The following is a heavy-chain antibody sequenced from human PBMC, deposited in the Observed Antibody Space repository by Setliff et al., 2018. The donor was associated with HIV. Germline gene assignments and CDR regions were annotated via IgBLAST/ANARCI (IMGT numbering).Heavy chain of an antibody. CDR3: ARRAYCSSTTCFDN. V-gene: IGHV3-23*01. D-gene: IGHD2-2*01. J-gene: IGHJ4*02. Sequence: GGSLRLSCAGSGSGGSGFTFSNFAMSWVRQAPGKSLEWVSAINGDNTYYKDSLKGRFTISRDTSKNTLYLQMNSLRAEDTAVYYCARRAYCSSTTCFDNWGQGTLVTVSS. CDR1: GFTFSNFA. CDR2: INGDNT.